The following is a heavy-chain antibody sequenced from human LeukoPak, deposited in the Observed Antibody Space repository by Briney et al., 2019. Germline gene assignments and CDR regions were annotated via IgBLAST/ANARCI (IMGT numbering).Heavy chain of an antibody. CDR2: ISYDGTNK. CDR3: AKDGYYGSGTYPDY. J-gene: IGHJ4*02. CDR1: GFTFSSYG. D-gene: IGHD3-10*01. V-gene: IGHV3-30*18. Sequence: PGWSLRLSCAASGFTFSSYGMNWVRQAPGKGLEWVAVISYDGTNKFYVDSLRGRFTISRDNSKNTLYLQMNSLRAEDTAVYYCAKDGYYGSGTYPDYWGQGTLVTVSS.